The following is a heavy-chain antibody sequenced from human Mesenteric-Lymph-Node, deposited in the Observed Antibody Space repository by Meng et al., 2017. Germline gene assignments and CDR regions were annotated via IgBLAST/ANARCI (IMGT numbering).Heavy chain of an antibody. CDR2: IYYSGST. Sequence: SETLSLTCTVSGGSISSSSYYWGWIRQPPGKGLEWIGSIYYSGSTYYSPSLKSRVTISVDTSKNQFSLKLSSVTAADTAVYYCAREEDYGGNRYYFDYWGQGTLVTVSS. D-gene: IGHD4-23*01. V-gene: IGHV4-39*07. CDR1: GGSISSSSYY. CDR3: AREEDYGGNRYYFDY. J-gene: IGHJ4*02.